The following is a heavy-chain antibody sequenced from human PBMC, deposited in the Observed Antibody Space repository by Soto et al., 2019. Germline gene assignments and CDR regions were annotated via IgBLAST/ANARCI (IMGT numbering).Heavy chain of an antibody. J-gene: IGHJ6*02. CDR1: GYSFTSYW. CDR3: ARTSAAGTYYYGMDV. D-gene: IGHD6-13*01. Sequence: GECLKISCKGSGYSFTSYWIGWVRQMPGKGLEWMGIIYPGDSDTRYSPSFQGQVTISADKSISTAYLQWSSLKASDTAMYYCARTSAAGTYYYGMDVWGQGTTVTVSS. V-gene: IGHV5-51*01. CDR2: IYPGDSDT.